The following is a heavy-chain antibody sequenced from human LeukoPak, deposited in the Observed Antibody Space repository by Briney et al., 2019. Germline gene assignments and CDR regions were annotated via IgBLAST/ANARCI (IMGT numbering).Heavy chain of an antibody. V-gene: IGHV4-30-2*01. CDR3: ARVRGYYDSSGYYPDWYFDL. CDR1: GGSISSGGYS. D-gene: IGHD3-22*01. CDR2: IYHSGST. J-gene: IGHJ2*01. Sequence: PSQTLSLTCAVSGGSISSGGYSWSWIRQPPGKGLEWIGYIYHSGSTYYNPSLKSRVTISVDRSKNQLSLKLSSVTAADTAVYYCARVRGYYDSSGYYPDWYFDLWGRGTLVTVSS.